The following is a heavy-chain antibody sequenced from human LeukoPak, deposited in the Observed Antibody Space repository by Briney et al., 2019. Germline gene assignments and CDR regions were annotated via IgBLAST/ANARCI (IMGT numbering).Heavy chain of an antibody. V-gene: IGHV3-9*01. D-gene: IGHD6-19*01. CDR3: AKDILAGGYGMDV. CDR1: GLTFDDYA. Sequence: GRSLRLSCAASGLTFDDYAMHWVRQAPGKGLEWVSGISWNSGSIGYADSVNGRFTISRDNAKNSLYLQMNSLRAEDTALYYCAKDILAGGYGMDVWGQGTTVTVSS. J-gene: IGHJ6*02. CDR2: ISWNSGSI.